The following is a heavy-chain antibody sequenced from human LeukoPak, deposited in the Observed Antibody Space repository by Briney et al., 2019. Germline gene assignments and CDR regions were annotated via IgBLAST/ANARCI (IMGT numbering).Heavy chain of an antibody. D-gene: IGHD3/OR15-3a*01. V-gene: IGHV4-31*03. CDR1: GGSISSGGYY. CDR3: ARENVILAYGMDV. CDR2: IYYSGST. Sequence: SQTLSLTCTVSGGSISSGGYYWSWIRQPPGKGLEWIGYIYYSGSTYYNPSLKSRVTISVDTSKNQFSLKLSSVTAADTAVYYCARENVILAYGMDVWGQGTTVTVSS. J-gene: IGHJ6*02.